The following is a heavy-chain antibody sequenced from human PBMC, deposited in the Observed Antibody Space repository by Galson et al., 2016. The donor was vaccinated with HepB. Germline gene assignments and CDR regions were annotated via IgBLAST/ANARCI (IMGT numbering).Heavy chain of an antibody. Sequence: SETLSLTCDVSGASISDSNWWTWVRQVPGKGLEWIGEIYHTGTSNNNPFLNSRFTLSVDKSRNHFSLNITSVTAADTAVYYCARAAIIPGTRMVFDPWGQGTLVTVSS. CDR2: IYHTGTS. J-gene: IGHJ5*02. CDR3: ARAAIIPGTRMVFDP. CDR1: GASISDSNW. D-gene: IGHD2-8*01. V-gene: IGHV4-4*02.